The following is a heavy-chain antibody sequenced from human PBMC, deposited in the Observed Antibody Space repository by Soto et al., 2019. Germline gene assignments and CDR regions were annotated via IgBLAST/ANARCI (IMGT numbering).Heavy chain of an antibody. D-gene: IGHD1-26*01. J-gene: IGHJ4*02. CDR2: VSASGSIT. Sequence: EVQVLESGGGLVQPGGSLRLSCAASGFTFSSYDMSWVRQAPGKGLEWVSGVSASGSITSYADSAKGRFTISRDNAKNTLYLQMNSLRAEDTAMYYCARGRGSFYVDFWGQGTLVTVSS. CDR3: ARGRGSFYVDF. CDR1: GFTFSSYD. V-gene: IGHV3-23*01.